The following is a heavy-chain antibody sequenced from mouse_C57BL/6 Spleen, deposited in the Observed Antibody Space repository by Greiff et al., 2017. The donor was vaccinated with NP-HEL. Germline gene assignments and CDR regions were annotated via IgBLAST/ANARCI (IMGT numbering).Heavy chain of an antibody. CDR2: IDPATGGT. CDR3: TRVGLPYYFDY. Sequence: QVQLKQSGAELVRPGASVTLSCKASGYTFTDYEMHWVKQTPVHGLEWIGAIDPATGGTAYNQKFKGKAILTADKSSSTAYMELRSLTSEDSAVYYCTRVGLPYYFDYWGQGTTLTVSS. CDR1: GYTFTDYE. V-gene: IGHV1-15*01. D-gene: IGHD2-2*01. J-gene: IGHJ2*01.